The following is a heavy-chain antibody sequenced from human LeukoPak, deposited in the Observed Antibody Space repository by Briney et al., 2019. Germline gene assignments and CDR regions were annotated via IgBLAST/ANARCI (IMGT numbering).Heavy chain of an antibody. CDR3: AGMLPGGWAFDY. J-gene: IGHJ4*02. CDR1: GFTVSSNY. V-gene: IGHV3-53*01. D-gene: IGHD6-19*01. Sequence: GGSLRLSCAASGFTVSSNYMSWVRQAPGKGLEWVSIIYSGGGTYYADSVKGRFTISRDNSKNTLYLQMNSLRAEDTAVYSCAGMLPGGWAFDYWGQGTLVTVSS. CDR2: IYSGGGT.